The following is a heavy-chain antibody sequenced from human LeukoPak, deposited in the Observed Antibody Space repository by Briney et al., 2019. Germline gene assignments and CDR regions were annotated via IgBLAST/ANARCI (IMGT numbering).Heavy chain of an antibody. V-gene: IGHV3-74*01. Sequence: PGRSLRLSCAASAFTFSSYWMHWVRHAPGKGLVWVSLINSDGSITTYADSVKGGFTISRDNAKNTLYLQMNSLRAEDTAVYYCARYTVRGQGTLVTVPS. J-gene: IGHJ4*02. CDR3: ARYTV. CDR1: AFTFSSYW. D-gene: IGHD4-17*01. CDR2: INSDGSIT.